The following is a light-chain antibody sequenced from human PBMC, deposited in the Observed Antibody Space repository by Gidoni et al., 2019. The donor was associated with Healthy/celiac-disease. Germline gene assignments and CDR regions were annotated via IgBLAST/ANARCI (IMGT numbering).Light chain of an antibody. CDR1: SSNIGAGYD. Sequence: QSVLTPPPSVPGAPGQRVTISCTGSSSNIGAGYDVHWYQQLPGTAPKLLIYGNSNRPSGVPDRFSGSKSGTSASLTITGLQAEDEADYYCQSYDSSLSGFHVVFGGGTKLTVL. V-gene: IGLV1-40*01. J-gene: IGLJ2*01. CDR2: GNS. CDR3: QSYDSSLSGFHVV.